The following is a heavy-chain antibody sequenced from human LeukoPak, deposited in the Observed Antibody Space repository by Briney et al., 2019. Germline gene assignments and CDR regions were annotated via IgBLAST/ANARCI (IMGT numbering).Heavy chain of an antibody. Sequence: PSQTLSLTCAVSGGSISSGGYSSSWIRRPPGKGLEWLGYIYYSGSTYYNPSLKRRVTISVDTSKNQFSLKLSSVTAADTAVYYCARALVATSLFDYWGQGTLVTVSS. CDR2: IYYSGST. J-gene: IGHJ4*02. D-gene: IGHD5-12*01. CDR3: ARALVATSLFDY. V-gene: IGHV4-30-4*07. CDR1: GGSISSGGYS.